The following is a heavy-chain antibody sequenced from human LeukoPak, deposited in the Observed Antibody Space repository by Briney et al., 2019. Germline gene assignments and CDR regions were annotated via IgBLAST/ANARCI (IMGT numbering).Heavy chain of an antibody. Sequence: GGSLRLSCAATGFTFSSYAMGWVRQAPGKGLEWVSSNSSSSSYIYYADSVKGRFTISRDNSKNTLYLQMNSLRAEDTGVYYCAKDRGELLWFGELSYYFDYWGQGTLVTVSS. CDR3: AKDRGELLWFGELSYYFDY. CDR1: GFTFSSYA. J-gene: IGHJ4*02. V-gene: IGHV3-21*01. D-gene: IGHD3-10*01. CDR2: NSSSSSYI.